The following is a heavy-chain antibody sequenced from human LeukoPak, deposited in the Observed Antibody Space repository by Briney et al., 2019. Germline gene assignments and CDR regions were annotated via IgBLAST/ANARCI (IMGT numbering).Heavy chain of an antibody. CDR1: GITVSSND. Sequence: GSLRLSCAASGITVSSNDMSWVRQPPGEGLEWIGSIYHSGSTYYNPSLKSRVTISVDTSKNQFSLKLSSVTAADTAVYYCARDITGSFDYWGQGNLVTVSS. CDR3: ARDITGSFDY. J-gene: IGHJ4*02. D-gene: IGHD1-14*01. CDR2: IYHSGST. V-gene: IGHV4-38-2*02.